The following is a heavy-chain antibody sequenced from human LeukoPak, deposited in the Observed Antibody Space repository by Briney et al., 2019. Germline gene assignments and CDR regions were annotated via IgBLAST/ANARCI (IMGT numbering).Heavy chain of an antibody. V-gene: IGHV3-48*03. CDR1: GFTFSSYE. D-gene: IGHD6-13*01. CDR3: ASYKYSSSGH. J-gene: IGHJ4*02. Sequence: GGSLRLSCAASGFTFSSYEMNWVRQAPGKGLEWVSYISSSGSTIYYADSVKGRFTISRDNAKNSLYLQMNSLRAEDTAVYYCASYKYSSSGHWGQGTLVTVSS. CDR2: ISSSGSTI.